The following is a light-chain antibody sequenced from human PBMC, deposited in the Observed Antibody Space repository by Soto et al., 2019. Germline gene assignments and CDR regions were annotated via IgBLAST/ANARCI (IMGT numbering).Light chain of an antibody. CDR1: ESFRNDY. J-gene: IGKJ2*01. Sequence: EIVLTQSPGTVSLSPGERISLSCRASESFRNDYLAWYQHKPGQAPKVLIYGASSRATGIPDRFSGSGSGTDCSLTISRLEPEYFAVDYGHQYGYVPYTFGQGTKVEIK. V-gene: IGKV3-20*01. CDR3: HQYGYVPYT. CDR2: GAS.